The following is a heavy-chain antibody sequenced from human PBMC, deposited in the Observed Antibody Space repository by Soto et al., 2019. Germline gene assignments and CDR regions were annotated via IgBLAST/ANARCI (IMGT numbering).Heavy chain of an antibody. J-gene: IGHJ5*02. Sequence: ASVKVSCKASGYTFTGYYMHWVRQAPGQGLEWMGWINPNSGGTNYAQKFQGRVTMTRDTSISTAYMELSRLRSDDTAVYYCARTPGYSNWFDPWGQGTQVTVSS. D-gene: IGHD6-13*01. CDR2: INPNSGGT. V-gene: IGHV1-2*02. CDR1: GYTFTGYY. CDR3: ARTPGYSNWFDP.